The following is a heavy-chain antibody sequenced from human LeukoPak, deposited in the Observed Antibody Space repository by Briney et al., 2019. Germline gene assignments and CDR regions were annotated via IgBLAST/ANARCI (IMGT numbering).Heavy chain of an antibody. J-gene: IGHJ4*02. CDR2: VSYDGSNK. Sequence: PWGSLRLSCAASGFTISDYYMSWIHQAPGKGLEWVAVVSYDGSNKYYADSVKGRFTVSRDNSKNTLYLQMNSLRAEDTAVYYCARKRGLYYFDNWGQGTLVTVSS. D-gene: IGHD3/OR15-3a*01. V-gene: IGHV3-30*03. CDR1: GFTISDYY. CDR3: ARKRGLYYFDN.